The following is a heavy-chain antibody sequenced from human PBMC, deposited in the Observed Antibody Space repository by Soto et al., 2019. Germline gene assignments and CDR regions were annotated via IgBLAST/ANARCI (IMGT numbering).Heavy chain of an antibody. Sequence: PSETLSLTCTVSGGSISSYYWSWIRQPPGKGLEWIGSIYYSGSTYYNPSLKSRVTISVDTSKNQFSLKLSSVTAADTAVYYCARLPAGEAVAGLHSFDYWGQGTLVTVSS. D-gene: IGHD6-19*01. V-gene: IGHV4-39*01. CDR1: GGSISSYY. CDR2: IYYSGST. J-gene: IGHJ4*02. CDR3: ARLPAGEAVAGLHSFDY.